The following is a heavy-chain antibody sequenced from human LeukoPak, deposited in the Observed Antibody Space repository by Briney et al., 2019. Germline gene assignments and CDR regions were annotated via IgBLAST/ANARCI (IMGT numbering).Heavy chain of an antibody. V-gene: IGHV3-23*01. CDR1: GFTFSSYA. CDR3: AKDLGAYGDYAKTLDY. J-gene: IGHJ4*02. Sequence: GGSLRLSCAAYGFTFSSYAMSWVRQAPGKGLEWVSAISGSGGSTYYADSVKGRFTISRDNSKNTLYLQMNSLRAEDTAVYYCAKDLGAYGDYAKTLDYWGQGTLVTVSS. D-gene: IGHD4-17*01. CDR2: ISGSGGST.